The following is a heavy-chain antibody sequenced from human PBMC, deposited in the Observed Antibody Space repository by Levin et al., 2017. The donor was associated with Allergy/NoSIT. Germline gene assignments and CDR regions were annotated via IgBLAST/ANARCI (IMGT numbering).Heavy chain of an antibody. CDR3: ARGGLGAYYSDL. V-gene: IGHV3-74*01. Sequence: GGSLRLSCTASGFTFTSYWMHWVRQAPGKGLVWVSRINFHGTASNYADSVQGRFTISRDNAKNTVYLQMNSLRAEDTAVYYCARGGLGAYYSDLWGQVTPVTVSS. D-gene: IGHD3-22*01. J-gene: IGHJ4*02. CDR2: INFHGTAS. CDR1: GFTFTSYW.